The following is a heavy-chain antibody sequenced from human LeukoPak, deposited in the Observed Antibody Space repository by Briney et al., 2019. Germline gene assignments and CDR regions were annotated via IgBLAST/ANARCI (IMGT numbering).Heavy chain of an antibody. CDR3: AKARTTVTTAGHFDY. J-gene: IGHJ4*02. D-gene: IGHD4-17*01. CDR2: IRGSGVST. Sequence: GGSLRLSCAASVFTFSSYAMSWVRQAPGKGREWVSAIRGSGVSTYYADSVKGRGTISRDNSKNTLYMQMTSMRAEDTAVYYCAKARTTVTTAGHFDYWGQGPLVPVSS. CDR1: VFTFSSYA. V-gene: IGHV3-23*01.